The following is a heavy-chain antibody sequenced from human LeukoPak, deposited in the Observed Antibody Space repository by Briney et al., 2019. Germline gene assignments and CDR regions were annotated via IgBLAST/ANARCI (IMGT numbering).Heavy chain of an antibody. D-gene: IGHD6-13*01. J-gene: IGHJ6*02. V-gene: IGHV1-8*02. Sequence: ASVKVSCKASGYIFTGYFIHWVRQATGQGLEWMGWMNPNSGNTGYAQKFQGRVTMTRNTSISTAYMELSSLRSEDTAVYYCAREHSSSWYTHYYYYYGMDVWGQGTTVTVSS. CDR1: GYIFTGYF. CDR3: AREHSSSWYTHYYYYYGMDV. CDR2: MNPNSGNT.